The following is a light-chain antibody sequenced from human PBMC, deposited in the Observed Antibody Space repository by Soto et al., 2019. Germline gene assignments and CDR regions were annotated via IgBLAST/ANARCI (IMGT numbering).Light chain of an antibody. CDR2: NVY. V-gene: IGLV2-14*03. CDR1: SSDVGAYNF. CDR3: SAYKVSRNYV. Sequence: QSALTQPASVSGSPGQSITISCTGTSSDVGAYNFVSWHQQHPGKAPKLMIYNVYDRPSGISYRFSGSKSGNTASLTISGLQGEDEADYYCSAYKVSRNYVFGTGTKVTVL. J-gene: IGLJ1*01.